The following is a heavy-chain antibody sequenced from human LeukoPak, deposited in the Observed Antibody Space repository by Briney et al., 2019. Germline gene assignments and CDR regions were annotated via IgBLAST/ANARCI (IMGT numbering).Heavy chain of an antibody. CDR1: GGTFSSYA. J-gene: IGHJ4*02. D-gene: IGHD4-17*01. CDR2: IYPGDSDT. Sequence: GASVKVSCKASGGTFSSYAISWVRQMPGKGLEWMGIIYPGDSDTRYSPSLQGQVTISADKSISTAYLQWSSLKASDTAMYYCARHANDYGDPPLDYWGQGTLVTVSS. V-gene: IGHV5-51*01. CDR3: ARHANDYGDPPLDY.